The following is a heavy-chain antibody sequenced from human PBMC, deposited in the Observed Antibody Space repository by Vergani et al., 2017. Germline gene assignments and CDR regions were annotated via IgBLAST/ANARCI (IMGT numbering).Heavy chain of an antibody. CDR2: IYYSGST. CDR3: ARPVDILTYYPWYY. D-gene: IGHD3-9*01. V-gene: IGHV4-59*01. CDR1: GGSISSYY. Sequence: QVQLQESGPGLVKPSETLSLTCTVSGGSISSYYWSWIRQPPGKGLEWIGYIYYSGSTNSNPSLKSRVTISVDTSKNQFSLKLSSVTAADTAVYYCARPVDILTYYPWYYWGQGTLVTVSS. J-gene: IGHJ4*02.